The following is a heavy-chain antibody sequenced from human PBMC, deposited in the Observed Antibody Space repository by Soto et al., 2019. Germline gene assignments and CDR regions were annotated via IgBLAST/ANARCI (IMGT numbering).Heavy chain of an antibody. CDR2: INPNGGST. CDR1: GYTFTHYY. CDR3: ATSVNSAMAFDY. V-gene: IGHV1-46*01. J-gene: IGHJ4*02. Sequence: QVQLVQSGAEVKKPGASVKVSCKASGYTFTHYYIHWVRQAPGQGLEWMGIINPNGGSTTYTQKFRAGFTMTRDTSTSTVYMELSSLRSEDSAVYYCATSVNSAMAFDYWGQGTLVTVSS. D-gene: IGHD5-18*01.